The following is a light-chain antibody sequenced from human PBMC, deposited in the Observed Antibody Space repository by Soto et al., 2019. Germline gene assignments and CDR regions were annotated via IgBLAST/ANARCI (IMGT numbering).Light chain of an antibody. Sequence: QSVLTQPASVSGSPGQSITISCTGTSSDIGGYNYVSWYQQHPGKAPKLMIYDVSNRPSGVSNRFSGSKSGNTASLTISGLQAEDEADYSCSSFTSSNTYVVLGGGTKLT. CDR1: SSDIGGYNY. CDR3: SSFTSSNTYVV. V-gene: IGLV2-14*01. CDR2: DVS. J-gene: IGLJ2*01.